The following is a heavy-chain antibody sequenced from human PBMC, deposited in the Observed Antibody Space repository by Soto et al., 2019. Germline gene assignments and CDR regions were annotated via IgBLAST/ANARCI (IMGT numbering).Heavy chain of an antibody. CDR1: GGTFSDSV. D-gene: IGHD3-10*01. CDR2: IVPIFGKA. Sequence: SVKVSCKASGGTFSDSVTSWVRQAPGQGLEWMGGIVPIFGKANLAEKFQDRVTITADESTSTAYMELSSLRSEDSAVYYCTRGRDGSNYYFDYWGQGTLVTVSS. V-gene: IGHV1-69*13. J-gene: IGHJ4*02. CDR3: TRGRDGSNYYFDY.